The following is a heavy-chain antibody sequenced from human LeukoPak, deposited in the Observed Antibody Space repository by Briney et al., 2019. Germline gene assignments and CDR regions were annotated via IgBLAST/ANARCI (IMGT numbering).Heavy chain of an antibody. CDR3: TTTSMWYCSGGSCYDAFDI. Sequence: GGSLRLSCTASGFTFGDYAMSWVRQAPGKGLEWVGFIRSKAYGGTTEYAASVKGRFTISRDDSKSIAYLQMNSLKTEDTAVYYCTTTSMWYCSGGSCYDAFDIWGQGTMVTVSS. CDR2: IRSKAYGGTT. CDR1: GFTFGDYA. D-gene: IGHD2-15*01. V-gene: IGHV3-49*04. J-gene: IGHJ3*02.